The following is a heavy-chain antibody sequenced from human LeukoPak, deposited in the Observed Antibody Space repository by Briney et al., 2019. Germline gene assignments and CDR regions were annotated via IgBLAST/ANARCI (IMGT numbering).Heavy chain of an antibody. V-gene: IGHV3-21*01. CDR3: ARRYSSSWYEGGYYFDY. J-gene: IGHJ4*02. CDR1: GFTFSSYS. CDR2: ISSSSSYI. D-gene: IGHD6-13*01. Sequence: PGGSLRLSCAASGFTFSSYSMNWVRQAPGKGLEWVSSISSSSSYIYYADSVKGRFTISRDNAKNSLYLQMNSLRAEDTAVYYCARRYSSSWYEGGYYFDYWGQGTLVTVSS.